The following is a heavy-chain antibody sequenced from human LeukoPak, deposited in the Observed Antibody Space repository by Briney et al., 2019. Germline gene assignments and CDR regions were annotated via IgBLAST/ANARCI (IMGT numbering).Heavy chain of an antibody. CDR1: GFTFSSYG. J-gene: IGHJ3*02. CDR3: ARDRPPYSSSWYSPWGAFDI. CDR2: IWYDGSNK. Sequence: GRSLRLSCAAPGFTFSSYGMHWVRQAPGKGLEWVAVIWYDGSNKYYADSVKGRFTISRDNSKNTLYLQMNSLRAEDTAVYYCARDRPPYSSSWYSPWGAFDIWGQGTMVTVSS. V-gene: IGHV3-33*01. D-gene: IGHD6-13*01.